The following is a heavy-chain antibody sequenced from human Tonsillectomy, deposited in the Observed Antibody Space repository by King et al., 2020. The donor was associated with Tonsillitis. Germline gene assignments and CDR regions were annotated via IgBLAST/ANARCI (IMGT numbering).Heavy chain of an antibody. CDR1: GFTSSSYG. Sequence: VQLVESGGGVVQPGRSLRLSCAASGFTSSSYGIHWVRQAPGKGLEWVSGIWYDGSYKYYADSVKGRFTISRDISKNTLYLQMNSLRAEDTAVYYCARSVAVGAFDIWGQGTMVTVSS. CDR3: ARSVAVGAFDI. CDR2: IWYDGSYK. V-gene: IGHV3-33*08. J-gene: IGHJ3*02. D-gene: IGHD6-19*01.